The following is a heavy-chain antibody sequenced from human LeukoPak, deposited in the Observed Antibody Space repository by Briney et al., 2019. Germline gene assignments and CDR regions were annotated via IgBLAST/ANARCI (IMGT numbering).Heavy chain of an antibody. CDR1: GLTFSSSW. Sequence: GGSLRLSCAVSGLTFSSSWMDWVRQAPGKGLEWVAVIWYDGSNKYYADSVKGRFTISRDNSKNTLYLQMNSLRAEDTAVYYCARDGLAYGDYVPFDYWGQGTLVTVSS. D-gene: IGHD4-17*01. V-gene: IGHV3-33*08. CDR3: ARDGLAYGDYVPFDY. J-gene: IGHJ4*02. CDR2: IWYDGSNK.